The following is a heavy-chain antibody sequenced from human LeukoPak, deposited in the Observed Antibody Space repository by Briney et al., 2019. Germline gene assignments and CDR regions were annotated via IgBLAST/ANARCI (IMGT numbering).Heavy chain of an antibody. CDR2: IKQDGSEK. J-gene: IGHJ3*02. CDR1: GFTFSSYG. CDR3: ARESSSTLGGGAFDI. Sequence: GGSLRLSCAASGFTFSSYGMHWVRQAPGKGLEWVANIKQDGSEKYYVDSVKGRFTISRDNAKNSLYLQMNSLRAEDTAVYYCARESSSTLGGGAFDIWGQGTMVTVSS. D-gene: IGHD6-13*01. V-gene: IGHV3-7*01.